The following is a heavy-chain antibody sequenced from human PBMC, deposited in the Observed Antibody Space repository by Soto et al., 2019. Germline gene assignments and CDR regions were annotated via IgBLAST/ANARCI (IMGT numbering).Heavy chain of an antibody. J-gene: IGHJ6*02. D-gene: IGHD3-3*01. CDR2: IYYSGST. CDR3: ARDTLTYYDFWSGYSAHYYYGMDV. CDR1: GGSISSGDYY. Sequence: SETLSLTCTVSGGSISSGDYYWSWIRQPPGRGLEWIGYIYYSGSTYYNPSLKSRVTISVDTSKNQFSLKLSSVTAADTAVYYCARDTLTYYDFWSGYSAHYYYGMDVWGQGTTLTVSS. V-gene: IGHV4-30-4*01.